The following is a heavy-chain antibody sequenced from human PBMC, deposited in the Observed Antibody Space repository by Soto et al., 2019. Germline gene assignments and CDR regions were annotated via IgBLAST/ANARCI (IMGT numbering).Heavy chain of an antibody. J-gene: IGHJ4*02. D-gene: IGHD3-10*01. CDR3: RGPRPISTGTGAY. V-gene: IGHV3-23*01. CDR2: ISGSSSGT. CDR1: GFNFGAYA. Sequence: GGSLRLSCEASGFNFGAYAMSWVRQAPGKGLEWVSGISGSSSGTYYTDSVKGRFTISRDNSKNTVYLQMNSLRGEDTAVYCTRGPRPISTGTGAYWGQGTQVTV.